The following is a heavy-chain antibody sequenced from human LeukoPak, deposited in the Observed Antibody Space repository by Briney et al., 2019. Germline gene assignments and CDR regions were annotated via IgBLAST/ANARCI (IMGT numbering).Heavy chain of an antibody. CDR3: ARPAPYYYDSSGYFDAFDI. Sequence: ASVKVSCKASGYTFTGYYMHWVRQAPGQGLEWMGWINPNSGGTNYAQKFQGRVTMTRDTSISTAYMELSRLRSDDTAVYYCARPAPYYYDSSGYFDAFDIWGQGTMDTVSS. V-gene: IGHV1-2*02. CDR2: INPNSGGT. D-gene: IGHD3-22*01. J-gene: IGHJ3*02. CDR1: GYTFTGYY.